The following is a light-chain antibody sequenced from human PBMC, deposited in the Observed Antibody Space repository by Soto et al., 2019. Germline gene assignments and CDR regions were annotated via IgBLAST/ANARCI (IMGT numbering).Light chain of an antibody. Sequence: QSALTQPRSVSGSLGQSVTISCAGTRSDVGGYNYVSWYQQPPGTAPKLMIYEVSKRPSGVPDRFSGSKSGNTASLTISGLQAEDEGDYYCCSYAGMYTWVFGTGTKLTVL. CDR2: EVS. CDR1: RSDVGGYNY. CDR3: CSYAGMYTWV. J-gene: IGLJ1*01. V-gene: IGLV2-11*01.